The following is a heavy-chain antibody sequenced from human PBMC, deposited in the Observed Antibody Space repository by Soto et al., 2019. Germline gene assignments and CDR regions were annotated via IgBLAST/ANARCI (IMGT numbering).Heavy chain of an antibody. J-gene: IGHJ4*02. D-gene: IGHD4-4*01. V-gene: IGHV4-31*03. CDR3: ARAYSNYFDY. CDR1: GGSISSGGYY. CDR2: IYYSGST. Sequence: PSETLSLTCTVPGGSISSGGYYWSWIRQHPGKGLEWIGYIYYSGSTYYNPSLKSRVTISVDTSKNQFSLKLSSVTAADTAVYYCARAYSNYFDYWGQGTLVTVSS.